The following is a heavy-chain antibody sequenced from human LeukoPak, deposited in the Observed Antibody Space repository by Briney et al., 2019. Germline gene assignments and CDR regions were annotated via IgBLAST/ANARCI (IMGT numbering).Heavy chain of an antibody. J-gene: IGHJ4*02. CDR1: GFTFSNYA. CDR2: ISYDGNNK. CDR3: AILTGTAGPFDY. D-gene: IGHD7-27*01. V-gene: IGHV3-30-3*01. Sequence: PGGSLRLSCAASGFTFSNYAIHWVRQAPGKGLEWVAVISYDGNNKYYADSVKGRFTISRDNSKNTLSLQMNGLRPEDTAIYYCAILTGTAGPFDYWGQGTLVTVSS.